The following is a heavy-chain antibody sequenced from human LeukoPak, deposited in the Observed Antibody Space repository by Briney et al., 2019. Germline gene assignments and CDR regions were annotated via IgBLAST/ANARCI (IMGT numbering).Heavy chain of an antibody. CDR3: ARDLVDYYDSSGYWPFDY. J-gene: IGHJ4*02. V-gene: IGHV1-69*05. Sequence: RASVKASCKASGGTFSSYAISWVRQAPGQGLEWMGRIIPIFGTANYAQKFQGRVTITTDESTSTAYMELSSLRSEDTAVYYCARDLVDYYDSSGYWPFDYWGQGTLVTVSS. CDR2: IIPIFGTA. CDR1: GGTFSSYA. D-gene: IGHD3-22*01.